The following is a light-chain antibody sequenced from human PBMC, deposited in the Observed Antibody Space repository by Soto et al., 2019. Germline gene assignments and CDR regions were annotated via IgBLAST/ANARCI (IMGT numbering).Light chain of an antibody. CDR2: DAS. V-gene: IGKV1-12*01. CDR3: QLANRFPPT. Sequence: MPGCPSSMTKSVGDRVTITCRASQGISTWLAWYQQKPGKAPKLLIFDASSLQSGVPSRFSGSGSGTDVTLTIIRLQPDGFAAYYSQLANRFPPTFGQGTKVDI. CDR1: QGISTW. J-gene: IGKJ1*01.